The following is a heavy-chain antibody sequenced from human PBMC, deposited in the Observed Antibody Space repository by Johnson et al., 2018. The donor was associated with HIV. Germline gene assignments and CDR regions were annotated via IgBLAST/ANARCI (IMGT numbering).Heavy chain of an antibody. CDR2: IKQDGSEK. J-gene: IGHJ3*02. D-gene: IGHD3-10*01. CDR3: AIGRGEFPRHAFDI. CDR1: GFTFSSYW. Sequence: VQLVESGGGLVQPGGSLRLSCAASGFTFSSYWMTWVRQAPGKGLEWVASIKQDGSEKYYADSVKGRFTISRDNSKNTLFLHMNSLRADDTAVYYCAIGRGEFPRHAFDIWGQGTMVTVSS. V-gene: IGHV3-7*02.